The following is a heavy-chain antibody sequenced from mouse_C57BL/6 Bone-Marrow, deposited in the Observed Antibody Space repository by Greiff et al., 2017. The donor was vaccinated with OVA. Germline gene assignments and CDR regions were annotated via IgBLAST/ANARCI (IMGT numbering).Heavy chain of an antibody. Sequence: QVQLQQSGAELARPGASVKLSCKASGYTFTSYGISWVKQRPGQGLEWIGEIYPRSGNTYYNEKFKGKATLTADKSSSTAYMELRSRTAEDSAVYFCARWGYVWFAYWGQGTLVTVSA. CDR1: GYTFTSYG. V-gene: IGHV1-81*01. J-gene: IGHJ3*01. CDR3: ARWGYVWFAY. CDR2: IYPRSGNT. D-gene: IGHD2-10*02.